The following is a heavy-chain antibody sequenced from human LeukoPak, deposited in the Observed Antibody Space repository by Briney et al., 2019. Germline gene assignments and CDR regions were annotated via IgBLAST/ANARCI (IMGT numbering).Heavy chain of an antibody. CDR3: ARGGNGPFDY. V-gene: IGHV3-53*01. CDR1: GFTVSSNY. CDR2: IYSGGGT. D-gene: IGHD3-16*01. Sequence: GGSLRLSCAASGFTVSSNYMSWVRQAPGKGLEWVSIIYSGGGTYYADSVKGRFTISKDNSKNTLYLQINSLRAEDTAVYYCARGGNGPFDYWGQGTLVTVSS. J-gene: IGHJ4*02.